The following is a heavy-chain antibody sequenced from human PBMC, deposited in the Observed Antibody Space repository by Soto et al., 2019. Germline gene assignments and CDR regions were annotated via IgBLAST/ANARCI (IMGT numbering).Heavy chain of an antibody. Sequence: GGSLRLSCAASGFTFSSYSMNWVRQAPGKGLEWVSSISSSSSYIYYADSVKGRFTISRDNAKNSLYLQMNSLRAEDTAVYYCARGPTDIAARPYYFDYWGQGTLVTVSS. CDR3: ARGPTDIAARPYYFDY. D-gene: IGHD6-6*01. CDR2: ISSSSSYI. J-gene: IGHJ4*02. V-gene: IGHV3-21*01. CDR1: GFTFSSYS.